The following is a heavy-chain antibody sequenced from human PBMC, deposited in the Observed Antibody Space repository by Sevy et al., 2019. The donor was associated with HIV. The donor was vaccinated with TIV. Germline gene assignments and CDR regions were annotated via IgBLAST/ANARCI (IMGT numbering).Heavy chain of an antibody. CDR1: GFTFSSYW. V-gene: IGHV3-7*01. Sequence: GSLRLSCAASGFTFSSYWMSWVRQAPGKGLEWVANIKQDGSEKYYVDSVKGRFTISRDNAKNSLYLQMNSLRAEDTAVYYCARESDFDLEYYFDYWGQGTLVTVSS. CDR3: ARESDFDLEYYFDY. J-gene: IGHJ4*02. D-gene: IGHD3-9*01. CDR2: IKQDGSEK.